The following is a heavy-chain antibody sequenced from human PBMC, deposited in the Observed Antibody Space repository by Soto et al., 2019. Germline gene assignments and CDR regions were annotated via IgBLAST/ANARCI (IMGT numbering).Heavy chain of an antibody. Sequence: SETLSLTCTVSGGSISSYYWSWIRQPPGKGLEWIGEINHSGSTNYNPSLKSRVTISVDTSKNQFSLKLSSVTAADTAVYYCARGRYYGSGRTLDYWGQGTLVTVSS. CDR3: ARGRYYGSGRTLDY. J-gene: IGHJ4*02. D-gene: IGHD3-10*01. V-gene: IGHV4-34*01. CDR1: GGSISSYY. CDR2: INHSGST.